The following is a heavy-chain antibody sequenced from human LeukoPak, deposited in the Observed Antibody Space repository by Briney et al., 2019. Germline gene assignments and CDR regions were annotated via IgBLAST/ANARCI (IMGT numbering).Heavy chain of an antibody. J-gene: IGHJ4*02. Sequence: GGSLRLSCAASGFTFSSYAMHWVRQAPGKGLEYVSAISSNGGSTYYANSVKGRFTISRDNSKNTLYLQMGSQRAEDMAVYYCARSSGSYIGDVDYWGQGTLVTVSS. CDR3: ARSSGSYIGDVDY. CDR2: ISSNGGST. CDR1: GFTFSSYA. V-gene: IGHV3-64*01. D-gene: IGHD1-26*01.